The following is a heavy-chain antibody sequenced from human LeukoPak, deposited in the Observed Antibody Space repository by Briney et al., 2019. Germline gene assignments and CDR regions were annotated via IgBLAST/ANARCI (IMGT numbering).Heavy chain of an antibody. J-gene: IGHJ6*02. CDR2: ISSSSSYI. D-gene: IGHD6-6*01. CDR3: ARDFIEQLVYRMDV. V-gene: IGHV3-21*01. Sequence: GGSLRLSCAASGFTFSSYSMNWVRQAPGKGLEWVSSISSSSSYIYYADSVKGRFTISRDNAKNSLCLQMNSLRAEDTAVYYCARDFIEQLVYRMDVWGQGTTVTVSS. CDR1: GFTFSSYS.